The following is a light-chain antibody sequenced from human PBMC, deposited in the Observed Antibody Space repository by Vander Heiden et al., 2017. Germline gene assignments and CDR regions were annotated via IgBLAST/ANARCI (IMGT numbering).Light chain of an antibody. CDR3: QVWDSSSDHPHVV. CDR2: DDS. V-gene: IGLV3-21*02. J-gene: IGLJ2*01. CDR1: NIGGKS. Sequence: YVLTLLPSVSVSPGPTARITCGGNNIGGKSVHWYQPKPGQAPVLVVYDDSDRPSGIPERFSGSNSGNTATLTISRVEAGDEADYYCQVWDSSSDHPHVVFGGGTKLTVL.